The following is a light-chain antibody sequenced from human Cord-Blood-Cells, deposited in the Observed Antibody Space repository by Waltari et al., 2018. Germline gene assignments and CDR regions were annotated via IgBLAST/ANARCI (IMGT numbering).Light chain of an antibody. J-gene: IGLJ3*02. CDR2: GNN. Sequence: QSLLTQPPSASGTPGQRVTISCSGSSSNIGSNTVNWYQQLPGTAPKLPIYGNNRRPSAVPDRFSASKSGTSASLAISELQSEDEADYYCAAWDDSLNGWVFGGGTKLTVL. CDR3: AAWDDSLNGWV. CDR1: SSNIGSNT. V-gene: IGLV1-44*01.